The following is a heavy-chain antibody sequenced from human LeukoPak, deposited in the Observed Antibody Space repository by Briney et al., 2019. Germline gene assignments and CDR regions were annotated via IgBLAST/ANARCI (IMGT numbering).Heavy chain of an antibody. CDR2: KYYRSKWYN. J-gene: IGHJ5*02. V-gene: IGHV6-1*01. Sequence: SQTLSLTCAISGDRVSTNSAAWNWIRQSPSRGLEWLGRKYYRSKWYNDYAVSVKSRITINPDTSKNQFSLQLNSVTPEDTAVYYCARALQQQAETYWFDPWGQGTLVTVSS. D-gene: IGHD6-13*01. CDR1: GDRVSTNSAA. CDR3: ARALQQQAETYWFDP.